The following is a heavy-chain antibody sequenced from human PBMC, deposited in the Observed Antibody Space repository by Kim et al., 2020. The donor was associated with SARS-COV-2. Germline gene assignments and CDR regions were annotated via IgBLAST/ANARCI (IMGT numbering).Heavy chain of an antibody. J-gene: IGHJ4*02. CDR3: ARHPTAKVLRFLEWLLYLDY. V-gene: IGHV4-39*01. D-gene: IGHD3-3*01. Sequence: SRVTISVDTSKHQFSLKLSSVTAADTAVYYCARHPTAKVLRFLEWLLYLDYWGQGTLVTVSS.